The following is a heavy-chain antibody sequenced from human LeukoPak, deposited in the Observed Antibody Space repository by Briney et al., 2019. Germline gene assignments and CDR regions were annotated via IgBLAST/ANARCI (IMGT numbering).Heavy chain of an antibody. D-gene: IGHD3-10*01. CDR3: ARDYYGSGMAFDI. V-gene: IGHV1-2*04. CDR1: GYTFTDYY. Sequence: ASVKVSCTASGYTFTDYYMHWVRQAPGQGLEWMGWINPNSGGTNYPQNFQGWVTMTRDTSISTAYMELSRLRSDDTAVYYCARDYYGSGMAFDIWGQGTMVTVSS. CDR2: INPNSGGT. J-gene: IGHJ3*02.